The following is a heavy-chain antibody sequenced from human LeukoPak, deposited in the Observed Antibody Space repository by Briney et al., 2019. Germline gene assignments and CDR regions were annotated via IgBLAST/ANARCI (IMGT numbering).Heavy chain of an antibody. D-gene: IGHD3-16*01. CDR3: PREQRVITFGGVIGPFDY. V-gene: IGHV1-18*01. Sequence: ASVKVSCKASGYTFTSYGISWVRQAPGQGLEWMGWISAYNGNTNYAQKLQGRVTMTTDTSTSTAYMELRSLRSDDTPVYYCPREQRVITFGGVIGPFDYWGQGTLVTVSS. CDR2: ISAYNGNT. J-gene: IGHJ4*02. CDR1: GYTFTSYG.